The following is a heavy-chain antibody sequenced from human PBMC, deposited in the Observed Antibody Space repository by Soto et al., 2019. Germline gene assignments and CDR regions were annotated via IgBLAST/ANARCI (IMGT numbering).Heavy chain of an antibody. D-gene: IGHD2-2*01. J-gene: IGHJ4*02. CDR2: ISGSGGST. Sequence: GGSLRLSCAASGFTFSSYAMSWVRQAPGKGLEWVSAISGSGGSTYYADSVKGRFPISRDNSKNTLYLQMNSVRAEDTAVYYCATNYRPVVPAAMGAKDWGQGTLVTVSS. CDR3: ATNYRPVVPAAMGAKD. V-gene: IGHV3-23*01. CDR1: GFTFSSYA.